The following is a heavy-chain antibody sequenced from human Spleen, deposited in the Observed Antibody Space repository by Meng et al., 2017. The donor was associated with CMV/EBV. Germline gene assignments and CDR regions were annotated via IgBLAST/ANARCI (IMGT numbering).Heavy chain of an antibody. J-gene: IGHJ4*02. CDR3: ARTLGYFTPDFDY. CDR1: GYTFNTYY. CDR2: INPSGDVT. V-gene: IGHV1-46*02. Sequence: KASGYTFNTYYMHWVRQAPGQGLEWLGIINPSGDVTAYAQNFQGRITMTRDPSTSTVYMELSSLRSEDTAFYFCARTLGYFTPDFDYWGQGTLVTVSS. D-gene: IGHD3-3*01.